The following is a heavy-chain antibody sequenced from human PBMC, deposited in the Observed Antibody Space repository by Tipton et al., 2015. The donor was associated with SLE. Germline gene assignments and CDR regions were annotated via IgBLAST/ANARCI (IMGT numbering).Heavy chain of an antibody. J-gene: IGHJ5*02. CDR2: IYTSGRT. Sequence: TLFLTCTVSGGSISSGSYYWSWIRQPAGRGLEWIGHIYTSGRTNYNPSLKSRVTISVDTSKNQCSLQRSSVTAADTAVYYCARGLSYCSGGSGYNWFDPWGQGTLVTFSS. CDR3: ARGLSYCSGGSGYNWFDP. V-gene: IGHV4-61*09. D-gene: IGHD2-15*01. CDR1: GGSISSGSYY.